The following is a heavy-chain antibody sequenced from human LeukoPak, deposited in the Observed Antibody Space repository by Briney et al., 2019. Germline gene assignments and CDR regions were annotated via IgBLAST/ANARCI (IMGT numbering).Heavy chain of an antibody. Sequence: ASVKVSCKPSGYTFTSYGITWVRQAPGQGLEWMGWISAYNGNTNYAQNLQGRVSMTTDTSTSTAYMEVRSLRSDDTAVYYCARSKVGATIDYWGQGTLVTVSS. D-gene: IGHD1-26*01. V-gene: IGHV1-18*01. CDR2: ISAYNGNT. J-gene: IGHJ4*02. CDR1: GYTFTSYG. CDR3: ARSKVGATIDY.